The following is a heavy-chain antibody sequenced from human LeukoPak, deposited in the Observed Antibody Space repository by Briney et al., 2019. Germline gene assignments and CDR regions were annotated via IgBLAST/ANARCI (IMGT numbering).Heavy chain of an antibody. CDR2: IYSGGNT. D-gene: IGHD2-2*01. J-gene: IGHJ4*02. CDR1: GFTVSSNY. V-gene: IGHV3-53*01. Sequence: PGGSLRLSCAASGFTVSSNYMSWVRQAPGKGLEWVSVIYSGGNTYYADSVKGRFTISRDNSKNTLYLQMNSLRAEDTVVYYCARSPRYCSSTSCSDYWGQGTLVTVSS. CDR3: ARSPRYCSSTSCSDY.